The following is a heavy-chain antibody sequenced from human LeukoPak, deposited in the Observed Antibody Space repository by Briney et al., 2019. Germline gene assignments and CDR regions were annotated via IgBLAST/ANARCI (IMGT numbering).Heavy chain of an antibody. Sequence: GGSLRLSCVVSGFTFSSYSMNWVRQAPGKGLEWVSSISSSSSYIYYADSVKGRFTISRDNAKNSLYLQMNSLRAEDTAVYYCARYTTVTNFDYWGQGTLVTVSS. J-gene: IGHJ4*02. V-gene: IGHV3-21*01. CDR3: ARYTTVTNFDY. D-gene: IGHD4-17*01. CDR2: ISSSSSYI. CDR1: GFTFSSYS.